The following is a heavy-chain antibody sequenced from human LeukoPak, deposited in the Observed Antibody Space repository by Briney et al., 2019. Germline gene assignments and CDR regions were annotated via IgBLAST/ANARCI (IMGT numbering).Heavy chain of an antibody. V-gene: IGHV4-59*12. CDR1: GVSISSYY. CDR3: ARGRIRRWYQLAHNWFNP. CDR2: IYYSGST. Sequence: SETLSLTCTVSGVSISSYYWSWLRQPPGKGLVWFGYIYYSGSTNYNPSLKSRVTISVATSKNQFSLKLSCVTAADTAVYYCARGRIRRWYQLAHNWFNPWGQGTLVTVSS. J-gene: IGHJ5*02. D-gene: IGHD2-2*01.